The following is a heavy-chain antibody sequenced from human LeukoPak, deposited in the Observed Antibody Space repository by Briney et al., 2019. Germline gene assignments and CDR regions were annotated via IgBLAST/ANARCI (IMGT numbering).Heavy chain of an antibody. CDR2: TRYDESLK. D-gene: IGHD3-9*01. V-gene: IGHV3-30*02. Sequence: GGSLRLSCAASGFTFSHYGMHWVRQAPGKGLEWVAFTRYDESLKYYAGSVRGRFTISRDNSKNTLYLQMNSLRTEDTAIYYCTKCRSGNFDYYPDLDSWGQGILVTVSS. J-gene: IGHJ4*02. CDR1: GFTFSHYG. CDR3: TKCRSGNFDYYPDLDS.